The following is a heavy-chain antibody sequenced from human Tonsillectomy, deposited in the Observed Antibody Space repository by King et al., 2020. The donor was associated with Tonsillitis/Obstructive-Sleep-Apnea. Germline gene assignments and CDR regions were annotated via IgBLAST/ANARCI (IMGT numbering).Heavy chain of an antibody. CDR3: ARDLVVAAKPLLLDH. J-gene: IGHJ4*02. Sequence: VQLVESGGGLVQPGGSLRLSCAASGFTFSTYSMNWVRQAPGKGLEWVSYISSSSSNIYYADSVKGRFTISRDNAKNSLYLQMNSLSDEDTAVYYCARDLVVAAKPLLLDHGGQGTLVTVSP. CDR2: ISSSSSNI. D-gene: IGHD2-15*01. V-gene: IGHV3-48*02. CDR1: GFTFSTYS.